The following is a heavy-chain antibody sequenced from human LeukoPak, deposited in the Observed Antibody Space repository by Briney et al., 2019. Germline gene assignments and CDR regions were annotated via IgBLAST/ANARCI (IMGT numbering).Heavy chain of an antibody. CDR2: MNPNSGNT. D-gene: IGHD4-11*01. Sequence: ASVKVSCKASGGTFSSYAISWVRQATGQGLEWMGWMNPNSGNTGYAQKFQGRVTMTRNTSISTAYMELSSLRSEDTAVYYCARTHDYSNPYYYYGMDVWGQGTTVTASS. CDR1: GGTFSSYA. CDR3: ARTHDYSNPYYYYGMDV. J-gene: IGHJ6*02. V-gene: IGHV1-8*02.